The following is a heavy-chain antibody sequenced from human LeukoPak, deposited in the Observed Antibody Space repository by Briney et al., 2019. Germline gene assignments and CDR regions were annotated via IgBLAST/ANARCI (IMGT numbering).Heavy chain of an antibody. J-gene: IGHJ4*02. D-gene: IGHD2-2*02. CDR3: AKDDCSSTSCYIAR. V-gene: IGHV3-23*01. Sequence: GGSLRLSCAASGFTFSSYAMSWVRQAPGKGLEWVSAISGSGGGTYYTDSVKGRFTISRDNSKNTLYLQMNSLRAEDTAIYYCAKDDCSSTSCYIARWGQGTLVTVSS. CDR1: GFTFSSYA. CDR2: ISGSGGGT.